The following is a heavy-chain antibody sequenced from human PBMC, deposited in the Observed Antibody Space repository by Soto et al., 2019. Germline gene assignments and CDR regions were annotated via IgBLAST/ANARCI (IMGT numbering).Heavy chain of an antibody. Sequence: EVQLVESGGGLIQPGGSLRLSCAVSGFTVSNNYMSWVRQAPGKGLEGVSVIYSGGYTAYGDSVKGRFTISRDNSKNTLYFKKKSLGADDPAVFYWGAPPGGGGYWGQGTLVTVSS. J-gene: IGHJ4*02. CDR2: IYSGGYT. V-gene: IGHV3-53*01. D-gene: IGHD3-10*01. CDR3: GAPPGGGGY. CDR1: GFTVSNNY.